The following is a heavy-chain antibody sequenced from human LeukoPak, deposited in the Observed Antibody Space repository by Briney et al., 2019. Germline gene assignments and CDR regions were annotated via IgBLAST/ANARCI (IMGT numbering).Heavy chain of an antibody. D-gene: IGHD3-10*01. CDR1: GFTLSRYW. CDR2: IKQDGSEK. V-gene: IGHV3-7*04. J-gene: IGHJ4*02. CDR3: ARDQLWFGELLFVY. Sequence: GGSLRLSCAASGFTLSRYWMSWVRQAPGKGLEWVANIKQDGSEKYYVDSVKGRFTISRDHAKNSLYLQMNSLRADDTAVYCCARDQLWFGELLFVYWGQASLVTVSS.